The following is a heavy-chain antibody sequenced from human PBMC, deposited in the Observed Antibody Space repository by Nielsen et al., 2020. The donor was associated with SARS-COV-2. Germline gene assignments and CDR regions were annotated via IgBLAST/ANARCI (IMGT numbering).Heavy chain of an antibody. D-gene: IGHD6-13*01. V-gene: IGHV3-9*01. J-gene: IGHJ4*02. Sequence: GGSLRLSCAASGFTFDDYAMHWVRQAPGKGLEWVSGISWNSGSIGYADSVKGRFTISRDNAKNSLYLQMNSLRAEDTALHYCVRLAAAGTGGFDYWGQGTLVTVSS. CDR1: GFTFDDYA. CDR3: VRLAAAGTGGFDY. CDR2: ISWNSGSI.